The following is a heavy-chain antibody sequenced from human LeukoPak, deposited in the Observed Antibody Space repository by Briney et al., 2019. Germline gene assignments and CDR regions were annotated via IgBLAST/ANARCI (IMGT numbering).Heavy chain of an antibody. Sequence: PSETLSLTCSVSGGSISGYYWSWIRQPPGQTLEWIGYIYSSGSTNYNPSLQSRVTMSVDTSMNQFSLRLSSVTAADTAVYYCARFTYTTRPSDVWGRGTTVAVSS. D-gene: IGHD3-16*01. V-gene: IGHV4-4*09. CDR2: IYSSGST. J-gene: IGHJ6*04. CDR3: ARFTYTTRPSDV. CDR1: GGSISGYY.